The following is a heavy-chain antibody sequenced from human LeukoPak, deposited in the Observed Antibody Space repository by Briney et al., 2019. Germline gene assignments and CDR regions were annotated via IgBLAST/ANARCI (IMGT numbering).Heavy chain of an antibody. Sequence: GGSLRLSCAASGFTFSSCAMSWVRQAPGKGLEWVSAISGSGGSTYYADSVKGRFTISRDNSKNTLYLQMNSLRAEDTAVYYCAKDQSSSTYYYDSSGYFFDAFDIWGQGTMVTVSS. J-gene: IGHJ3*02. V-gene: IGHV3-23*01. CDR3: AKDQSSSTYYYDSSGYFFDAFDI. CDR2: ISGSGGST. CDR1: GFTFSSCA. D-gene: IGHD3-22*01.